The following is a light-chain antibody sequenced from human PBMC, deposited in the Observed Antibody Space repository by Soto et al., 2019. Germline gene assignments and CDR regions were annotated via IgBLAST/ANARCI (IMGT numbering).Light chain of an antibody. CDR3: QSFHSSAVI. V-gene: IGLV6-57*04. CDR2: EDN. CDR1: SGRIVSNF. J-gene: IGLJ2*01. Sequence: NFILTQPNSVSESPGKTVTVSCSRSSGRIVSNFVQWYQQRPGSAPTTVIYEDNQRPSGVPDRFSGAIDSSSNSASLTISGLKTEDEADYYCQSFHSSAVIFGGGTKVTVL.